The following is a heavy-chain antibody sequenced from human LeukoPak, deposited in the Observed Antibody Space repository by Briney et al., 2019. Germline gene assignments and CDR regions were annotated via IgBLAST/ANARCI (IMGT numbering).Heavy chain of an antibody. J-gene: IGHJ6*02. CDR1: GGSISSGAYY. V-gene: IGHV4-31*03. Sequence: TSETLSLTCTVSGGSISSGAYYWSWIRQHPVKGLEWIGYIFYSESTYYNPSLKGRVTISVDTSKNQFSLKLSSVTAADTAVYYCARDSGYGSGSSGMDVWGQGTTATVSS. D-gene: IGHD3-10*01. CDR3: ARDSGYGSGSSGMDV. CDR2: IFYSEST.